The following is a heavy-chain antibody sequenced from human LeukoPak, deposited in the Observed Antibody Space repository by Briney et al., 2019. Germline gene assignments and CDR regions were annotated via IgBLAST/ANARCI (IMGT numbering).Heavy chain of an antibody. V-gene: IGHV3-23*01. CDR1: GFTFSSYG. CDR2: ISGSGGNT. D-gene: IGHD1-26*01. CDR3: AKDRLQNTGSYYGFFDY. Sequence: GGSLRLSCAASGFTFSSYGMSWVRQAPGKGLEWVSAISGSGGNTYYADSVKGRFTISRDNSKNTLYLQMNSLSAEDTALYYCAKDRLQNTGSYYGFFDYWGQGTLVSVSS. J-gene: IGHJ4*02.